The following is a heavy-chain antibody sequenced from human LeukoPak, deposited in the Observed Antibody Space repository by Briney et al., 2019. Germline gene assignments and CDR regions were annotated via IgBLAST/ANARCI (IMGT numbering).Heavy chain of an antibody. CDR3: ARVHGLRYFDWLLRGAFDI. Sequence: ASVKVSCKASGYTFTSYGISWVRQAPGQGLESMGSISAYNGNTNYAQKLQGRVTMTTDTSTSTAYMELRSLRSDDTAVYYCARVHGLRYFDWLLRGAFDIWGQGTMVTVSS. J-gene: IGHJ3*02. D-gene: IGHD3-9*01. V-gene: IGHV1-18*01. CDR1: GYTFTSYG. CDR2: ISAYNGNT.